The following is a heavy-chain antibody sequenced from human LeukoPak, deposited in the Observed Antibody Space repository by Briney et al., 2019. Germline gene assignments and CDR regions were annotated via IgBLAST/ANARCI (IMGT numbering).Heavy chain of an antibody. CDR3: AREMVRPGGAKDDY. D-gene: IGHD3-10*01. J-gene: IGHJ4*02. CDR1: GGSFSGYY. CDR2: INHSGST. V-gene: IGHV4-34*01. Sequence: PSETLSLTCAVYGGSFSGYYWSWIRQPPGKRLEWIGEINHSGSTNYNPSLKSRVTISVDTSKNQFSLKLSSVTAADTAVYYCAREMVRPGGAKDDYWGQGTLVTVSS.